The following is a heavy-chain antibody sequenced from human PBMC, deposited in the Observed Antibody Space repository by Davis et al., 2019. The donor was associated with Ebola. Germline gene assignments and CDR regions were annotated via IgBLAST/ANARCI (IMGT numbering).Heavy chain of an antibody. CDR3: ARPRHGDYSLFDY. CDR1: GFTFSDYY. CDR2: ISSSSSTI. D-gene: IGHD4-17*01. V-gene: IGHV3-11*04. Sequence: GESLKISCAASGFTFSDYYMSWIRQAPGKGLEWVSYISSSSSTIYYADSVKGRFTISRDNAKNSLYLQMNSLRDEDTAVYYCARPRHGDYSLFDYWGQGTLVTVSS. J-gene: IGHJ4*02.